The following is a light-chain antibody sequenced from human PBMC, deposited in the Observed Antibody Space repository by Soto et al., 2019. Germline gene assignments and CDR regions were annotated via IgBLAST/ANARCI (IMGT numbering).Light chain of an antibody. CDR3: ASYTGSTTRWV. CDR1: ASDIGSYDY. Sequence: QSALTQPASVSGSPGQSITGSCTGTASDIGSYDYVSWYQHHPGKAPKLLIYEVTNRPSGVSNRFSGSKSDYTASLTISGLQAEDEGHYYCASYTGSTTRWVFGGGTKLTVL. V-gene: IGLV2-14*01. J-gene: IGLJ3*02. CDR2: EVT.